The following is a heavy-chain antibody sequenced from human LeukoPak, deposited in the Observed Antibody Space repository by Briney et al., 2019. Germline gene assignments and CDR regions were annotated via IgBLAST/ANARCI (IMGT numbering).Heavy chain of an antibody. Sequence: PSQTLSLTCTVSGGSISSGGYYWSWIRQHPGKGLEWIGYIYYSGTTHYSPSLKRRLSISVDTSKNQFSLKLTSVTDADTAVYYCARDQLLLGFDSWGQGTLVTVSS. V-gene: IGHV4-31*03. CDR3: ARDQLLLGFDS. J-gene: IGHJ4*02. D-gene: IGHD2-2*01. CDR1: GGSISSGGYY. CDR2: IYYSGTT.